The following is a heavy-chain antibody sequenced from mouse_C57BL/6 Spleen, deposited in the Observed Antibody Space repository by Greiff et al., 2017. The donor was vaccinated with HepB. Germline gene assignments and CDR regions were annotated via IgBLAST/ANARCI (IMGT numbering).Heavy chain of an antibody. Sequence: QVQLKQSGAELVRPGTSVKVSCKASGYAFTNYLIEWVKQRPGQGLEWIGVINPGSGGTNYNEKFKGKATLTADKSSSTAYMQLSSLTSEDSAVYFCARRLRPYYYGSSYVDYAMDYWGQGTSVTVSS. V-gene: IGHV1-54*01. D-gene: IGHD1-1*01. CDR2: INPGSGGT. CDR3: ARRLRPYYYGSSYVDYAMDY. J-gene: IGHJ4*01. CDR1: GYAFTNYL.